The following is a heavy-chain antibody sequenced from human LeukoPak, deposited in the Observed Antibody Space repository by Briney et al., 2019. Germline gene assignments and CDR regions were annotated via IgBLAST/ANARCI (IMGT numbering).Heavy chain of an antibody. D-gene: IGHD3-10*01. Sequence: GGSLRLSCAASGFTFSSYSMNWVRQAPGKGLEWVSSISGSSSSIYDADSVKGRFTISRDNARNSLYLQMNSLRAEDAAVYYCVGGPGYWGQGTLVIVSS. CDR2: ISGSSSSI. CDR3: VGGPGY. V-gene: IGHV3-21*01. J-gene: IGHJ4*02. CDR1: GFTFSSYS.